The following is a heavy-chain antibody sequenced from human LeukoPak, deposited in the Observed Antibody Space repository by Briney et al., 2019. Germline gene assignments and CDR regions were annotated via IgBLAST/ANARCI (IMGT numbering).Heavy chain of an antibody. CDR2: IYYSGST. D-gene: IGHD1-26*01. J-gene: IGHJ4*02. Sequence: SETLSLTCTVSGGSISSSSYYWGWIRQPPGKGLEWIGSIYYSGSTYYNPSLRSRVTISVDTSKNQFSLKLSSVTAADTAVYYCARHPLHIVGATLTFFDYWGQGTLVTVSS. CDR1: GGSISSSSYY. CDR3: ARHPLHIVGATLTFFDY. V-gene: IGHV4-39*01.